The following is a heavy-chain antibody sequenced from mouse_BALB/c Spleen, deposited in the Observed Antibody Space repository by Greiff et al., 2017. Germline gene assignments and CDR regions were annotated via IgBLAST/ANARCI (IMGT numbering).Heavy chain of an antibody. CDR2: ISSGSSTI. Sequence: EVKLMESGGGLVQPGGSRKLSCAASGFTFSSFGMHWVRQAPEKGLEWVAYISSGSSTIYYADTVKGRFTISRDNPKNTLFLQMTSLRSEDTAMYYCARSTTVEDWYFDVWGAGTTVTVSS. CDR1: GFTFSSFG. D-gene: IGHD1-1*01. J-gene: IGHJ1*01. CDR3: ARSTTVEDWYFDV. V-gene: IGHV5-17*02.